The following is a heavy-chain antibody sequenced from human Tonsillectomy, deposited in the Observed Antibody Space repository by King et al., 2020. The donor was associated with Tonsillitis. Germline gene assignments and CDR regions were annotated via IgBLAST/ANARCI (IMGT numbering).Heavy chain of an antibody. CDR3: ARETGYSSGWYVGDYFDY. Sequence: VQLVESGGGLVRPGGSLRLSCAASGFTFSSYWMHWVRQAPGKGLVWVSRINSDGSSTSYADSVKGRFTISRDNAKNTLYLQMNSLRAEDTAVYYCARETGYSSGWYVGDYFDYWGQGTLVTVSS. CDR2: INSDGSST. J-gene: IGHJ4*02. CDR1: GFTFSSYW. D-gene: IGHD6-19*01. V-gene: IGHV3-74*01.